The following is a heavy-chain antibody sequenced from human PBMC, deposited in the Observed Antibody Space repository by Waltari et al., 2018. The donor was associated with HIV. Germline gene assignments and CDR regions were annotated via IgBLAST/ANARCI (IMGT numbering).Heavy chain of an antibody. CDR1: GFTVSSNY. V-gene: IGHV3-66*01. J-gene: IGHJ6*02. D-gene: IGHD5-18*01. CDR3: ASPDTTMVHGHYYFYHMDV. Sequence: EVQLVESGGGLVQPGGSLRLSCAASGFTVSSNYMSWVRQAPGKGLEGVSLIYAGGSTYYADSVKGRFTISRDNSKNTLYLQMNSLRAEDTAVYYCASPDTTMVHGHYYFYHMDVWGQGTTVTVSS. CDR2: IYAGGST.